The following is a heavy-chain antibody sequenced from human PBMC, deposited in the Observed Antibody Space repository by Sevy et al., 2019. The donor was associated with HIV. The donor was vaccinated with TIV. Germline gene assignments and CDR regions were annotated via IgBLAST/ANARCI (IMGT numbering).Heavy chain of an antibody. CDR3: ARGPVSKPTNY. J-gene: IGHJ1*01. V-gene: IGHV4-30-4*02. D-gene: IGHD2-8*01. CDR1: GGSISSGDYY. Sequence: SDTLSLTCTVSGGSISSGDYYWSWIRQPPGKGLEWIGYIYYSGSTYYNPSLKSRVTISVDTSKNQFSLKLSSVTAADTAVYYCARGPVSKPTNYWGQGTLVTVSS. CDR2: IYYSGST.